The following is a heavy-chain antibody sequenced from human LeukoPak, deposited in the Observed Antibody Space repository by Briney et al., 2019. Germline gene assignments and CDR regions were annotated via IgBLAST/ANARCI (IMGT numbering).Heavy chain of an antibody. V-gene: IGHV3-33*06. J-gene: IGHJ4*02. CDR3: ANQLAQALSSDDY. Sequence: GGSLRLSCAASGFTFSNHGMHWVRQAPGKGLEWVAVIWYDGTNKYYADSVKGRFTISRDNSKNTLYLQMNSLRAEDTAVYYCANQLAQALSSDDYWGQGTLVAVSS. D-gene: IGHD1-1*01. CDR1: GFTFSNHG. CDR2: IWYDGTNK.